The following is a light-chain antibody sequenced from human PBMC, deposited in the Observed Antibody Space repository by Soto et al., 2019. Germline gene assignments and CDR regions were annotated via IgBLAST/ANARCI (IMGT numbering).Light chain of an antibody. Sequence: QSALTQPASVSGSPGQSITISCTGTSSDVGGYNYVSWFQQYPGKAPKLMIYDVSTRPSGVSKRCSGSKSGNTASLTISGLQAEDEADYYCSSYTTTDTYVFGTGTKLTVL. V-gene: IGLV2-14*01. CDR3: SSYTTTDTYV. CDR1: SSDVGGYNY. J-gene: IGLJ1*01. CDR2: DVS.